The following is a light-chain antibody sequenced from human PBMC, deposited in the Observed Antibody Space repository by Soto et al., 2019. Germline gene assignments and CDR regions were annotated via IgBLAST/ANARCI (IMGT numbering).Light chain of an antibody. V-gene: IGLV1-44*01. CDR1: SSNIGSNT. CDR3: AAWDDSLKGRV. Sequence: QSVLTQPPSASGTPGQRVTISCSGISSNIGSNTVNWYQQLPGTAPKLLIYANDQRPSGVPDRFSGSKSDTSASLAISGLQSEDESDYYCAAWDDSLKGRVFGGGTKLTVL. CDR2: AND. J-gene: IGLJ3*02.